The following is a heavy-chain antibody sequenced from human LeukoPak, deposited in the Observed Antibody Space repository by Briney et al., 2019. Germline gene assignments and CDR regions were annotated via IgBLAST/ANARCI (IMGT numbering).Heavy chain of an antibody. J-gene: IGHJ4*02. Sequence: PGGSLRLSCAASGFTFSSYEMNWVRQAPGKGLEWVSYISGSGRTFYYADSVKGRFTISRDNGKNSLYLQMNSLRVEDTAVYYCARDSRGSSWFFDYWGQGALVTVSS. CDR1: GFTFSSYE. CDR2: ISGSGRTF. V-gene: IGHV3-48*03. CDR3: ARDSRGSSWFFDY. D-gene: IGHD6-13*01.